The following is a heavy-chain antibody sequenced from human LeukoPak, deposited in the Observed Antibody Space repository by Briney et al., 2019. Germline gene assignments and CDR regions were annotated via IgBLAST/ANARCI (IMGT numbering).Heavy chain of an antibody. D-gene: IGHD3-10*01. CDR3: ARVGYFASGNFYNDRGGFDY. CDR1: GYTFTGYY. Sequence: ASVKVSCKASGYTFTGYYMHWVRQAPGQGLEWMGWINPKSGGTNYAQKFQGRVTMTRDTSITTAYMELSSLRSADTALYYCARVGYFASGNFYNDRGGFDYWGQGTLVTVSS. J-gene: IGHJ4*02. CDR2: INPKSGGT. V-gene: IGHV1-2*02.